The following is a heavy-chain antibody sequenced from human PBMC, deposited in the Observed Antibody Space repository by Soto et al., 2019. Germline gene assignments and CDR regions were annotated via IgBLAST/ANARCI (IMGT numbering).Heavy chain of an antibody. Sequence: QVQLQESGPGLVKPSGTLSLTCAVSGGSISSSNWWSWVRQPPGKGLEWIGEIYHSGSTNYNPSLKSRVTISVDKSKNQFSLKLSSVTAADTAVYYCARAPHPDHYYDFWSGQFDYWGQGTLVTVSS. D-gene: IGHD3-3*01. CDR2: IYHSGST. V-gene: IGHV4-4*02. J-gene: IGHJ4*02. CDR3: ARAPHPDHYYDFWSGQFDY. CDR1: GGSISSSNW.